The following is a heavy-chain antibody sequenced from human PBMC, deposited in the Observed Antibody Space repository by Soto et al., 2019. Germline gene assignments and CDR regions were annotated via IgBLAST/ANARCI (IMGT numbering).Heavy chain of an antibody. Sequence: QVQLQESGPGLVKPSGTLSLTCAVSGDSISNSRWWTWVRQPPGKGLEWIGDIFHSGDTNYNPSLNSRVFISVDKSQNQCSLKVSSVTAADTDVYYCAYSTGWYRHDVWGQGTLVNVSS. J-gene: IGHJ3*01. V-gene: IGHV4-4*02. CDR3: AYSTGWYRHDV. CDR2: IFHSGDT. D-gene: IGHD6-19*01. CDR1: GDSISNSRW.